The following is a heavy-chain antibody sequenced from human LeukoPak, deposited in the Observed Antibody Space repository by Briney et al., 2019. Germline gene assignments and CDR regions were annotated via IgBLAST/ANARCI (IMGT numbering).Heavy chain of an antibody. CDR3: ARGLDSGSYFRGAFDI. CDR1: GFTFSSYW. CDR2: IKQDGSEK. J-gene: IGHJ3*02. V-gene: IGHV3-7*01. D-gene: IGHD1-26*01. Sequence: PGGSLRLSCAASGFTFSSYWMSWVRQAPGKGLEWVANIKQDGSEKYYVDSVKGRFTISRDNAKNSLYLQMNSLRAEDTAVYYCARGLDSGSYFRGAFDIWGQGTMVTVSS.